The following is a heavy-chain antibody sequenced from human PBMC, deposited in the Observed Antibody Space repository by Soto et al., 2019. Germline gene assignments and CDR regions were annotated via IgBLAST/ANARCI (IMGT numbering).Heavy chain of an antibody. Sequence: EVQLVESGGGTIQTGGSLRLSCAASGFTFSSYNMNWVRQAPGKGLEWISYISSTGSTTYYADSVKGRFTTSRDNAKNSLFLHMNSLRDEDTAVYYCAREARGFDYWGQGTLVTVSS. J-gene: IGHJ4*02. CDR1: GFTFSSYN. V-gene: IGHV3-48*02. CDR2: ISSTGSTT. D-gene: IGHD3-10*01. CDR3: AREARGFDY.